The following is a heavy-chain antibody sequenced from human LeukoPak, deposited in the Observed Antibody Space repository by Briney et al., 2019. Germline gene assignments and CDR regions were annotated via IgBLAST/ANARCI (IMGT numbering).Heavy chain of an antibody. V-gene: IGHV3-23*01. D-gene: IGHD2-2*02. Sequence: GGTLRLSCAASGFTFSSYAMRWVRHAPGKGLEWVSGISGSGGSTYYADSVKGRFTIARDNSKNTLYLQMNSLRAEDTAVYYCAKGNCRGTSCYSDYWGQGTLVTVSS. CDR1: GFTFSSYA. CDR3: AKGNCRGTSCYSDY. CDR2: ISGSGGST. J-gene: IGHJ4*02.